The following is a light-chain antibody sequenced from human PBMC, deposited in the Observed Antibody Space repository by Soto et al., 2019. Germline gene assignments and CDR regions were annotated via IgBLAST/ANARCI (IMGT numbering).Light chain of an antibody. J-gene: IGLJ3*02. CDR3: CSYAGSYTWV. V-gene: IGLV2-11*01. CDR1: SSDVGGYNY. Sequence: QSVLTQPRSVSGSPGQSVTISCTGTSSDVGGYNYVSWYRQHPGKAPKLMVYDVSKRPSGVPDRFSGSKSGNTASLTISGLQAEDEADYYCCSYAGSYTWVFGGGTQLTVL. CDR2: DVS.